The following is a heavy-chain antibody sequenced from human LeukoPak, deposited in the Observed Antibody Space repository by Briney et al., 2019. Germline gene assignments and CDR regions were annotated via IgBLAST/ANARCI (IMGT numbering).Heavy chain of an antibody. V-gene: IGHV4-34*01. D-gene: IGHD1-26*01. CDR1: GGSFTGYF. CDR3: ARYDASWELLRFFDY. CDR2: INHSGST. Sequence: KTSETLSLTCAMSGGSFTGYFWSWIRQPPGKGLEWIGEINHSGSTNYNPSLKSRVTISVDTSKNQFSLKLSSVTAADTAVYYCARYDASWELLRFFDYWGQGTLVTVSS. J-gene: IGHJ4*02.